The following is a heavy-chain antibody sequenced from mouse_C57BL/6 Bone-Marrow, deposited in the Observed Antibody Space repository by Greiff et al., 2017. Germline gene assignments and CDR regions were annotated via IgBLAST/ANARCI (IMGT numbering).Heavy chain of an antibody. V-gene: IGHV3-8*01. CDR2: ISYSGST. CDR1: GYSITSDY. D-gene: IGHD1-1*01. CDR3: ARDRLREHYFDY. J-gene: IGHJ2*01. Sequence: DVMLVESGPGLAKPSQTLSLTCSVTGYSITSDYWNWIRKFPGNKLEYMGYISYSGSTYYNPSLKSRISITRDTSKNQYYLQLNSVTTEDTATYYYARDRLREHYFDYWGQGTTLTVSS.